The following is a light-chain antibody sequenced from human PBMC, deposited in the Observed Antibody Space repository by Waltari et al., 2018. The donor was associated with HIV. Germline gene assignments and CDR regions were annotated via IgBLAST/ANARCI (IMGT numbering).Light chain of an antibody. CDR2: EVS. CDR3: CSYAGSYTGV. V-gene: IGLV2-23*02. Sequence: QSALTQPASVSGSPGQSITITFTGTPSDVWSYHLFSWYQQHPGKAPKLMIYEVSKRPSGLSNRFSGSKSGNTASLTISGLQAEDEADYYCCSYAGSYTGVFGTGTKVTVL. J-gene: IGLJ1*01. CDR1: PSDVWSYHL.